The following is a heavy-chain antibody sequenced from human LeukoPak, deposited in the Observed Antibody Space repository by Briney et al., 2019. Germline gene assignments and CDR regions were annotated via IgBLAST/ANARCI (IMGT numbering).Heavy chain of an antibody. CDR1: GASISSTNW. CDR2: MHHSGRT. D-gene: IGHD2-2*01. CDR3: ARAQEGCSRASCYLEP. Sequence: SETLSLTCAISGASISSTNWWIWVRQPPGKGLEWIGEMHHSGRTNYNPSLKSRITISVDKSKDQVFLRLNSVAAADTALYYCARAQEGCSRASCYLEPWGQGTLVTVSS. J-gene: IGHJ5*02. V-gene: IGHV4-4*02.